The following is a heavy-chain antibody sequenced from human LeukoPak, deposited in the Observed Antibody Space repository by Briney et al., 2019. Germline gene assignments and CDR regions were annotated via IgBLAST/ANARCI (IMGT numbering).Heavy chain of an antibody. CDR3: ARASSSGWGFRDY. CDR2: IYHSGST. D-gene: IGHD6-19*01. V-gene: IGHV4-59*08. J-gene: IGHJ4*02. Sequence: PSETLSLTCTVSGGSISSYYWSWIRQPPGKGLEWIGSIYHSGSTYYNPSLKSRVTISVDTSKNQFSLKLSSVTAADTAVYYCARASSSGWGFRDYWGQGTLVTVSS. CDR1: GGSISSYY.